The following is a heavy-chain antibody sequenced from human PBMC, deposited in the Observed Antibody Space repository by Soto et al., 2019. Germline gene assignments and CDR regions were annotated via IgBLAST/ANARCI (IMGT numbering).Heavy chain of an antibody. V-gene: IGHV3-74*01. CDR2: ISSDGSST. CDR3: ARGTSAWRNGLDI. Sequence: GGSLRLSCAASGFTFSGHWMHWVRQAPGKGLVWVSRISSDGSSTAHADSVKGRLTISRDNAKNTLYLQMNSLRAEDTAVYYCARGTSAWRNGLDIWGQGTMVTVS. CDR1: GFTFSGHW. D-gene: IGHD6-19*01. J-gene: IGHJ3*02.